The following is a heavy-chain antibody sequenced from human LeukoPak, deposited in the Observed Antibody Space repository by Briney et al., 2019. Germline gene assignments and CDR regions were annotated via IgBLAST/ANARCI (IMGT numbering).Heavy chain of an antibody. V-gene: IGHV4-59*01. CDR2: IYYSGST. CDR3: ARGHYDIWTGYYNGAFDI. Sequence: LETLSLTCTVSGGSLSSYYWSWIRQPPGKGLEWIGYIYYSGSTNYNPSLKSRVTISVDTSKNQFSLKLSSVTAADTAVYYCARGHYDIWTGYYNGAFDIWGQGTMVTVSS. J-gene: IGHJ3*02. D-gene: IGHD3-9*01. CDR1: GGSLSSYY.